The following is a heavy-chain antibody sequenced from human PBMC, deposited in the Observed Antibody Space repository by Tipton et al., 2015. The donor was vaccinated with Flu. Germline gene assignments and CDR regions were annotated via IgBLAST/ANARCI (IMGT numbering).Heavy chain of an antibody. J-gene: IGHJ5*02. D-gene: IGHD4-11*01. CDR1: GDSISNNSPA. Sequence: GLVKPSQTLSLTCAISGDSISNNSPAWNWIRQSPSRGLEWLGRTYYRSNWYNDYALFVRSRITINPDTSKNQFSLRLSSVTAADTAVYYCARRDYSNYVSEPKSWFDPWGHGILVTVSS. CDR3: ARRDYSNYVSEPKSWFDP. CDR2: TYYRSNWYN. V-gene: IGHV6-1*01.